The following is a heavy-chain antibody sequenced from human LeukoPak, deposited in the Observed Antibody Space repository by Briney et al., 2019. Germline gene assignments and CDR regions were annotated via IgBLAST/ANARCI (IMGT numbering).Heavy chain of an antibody. V-gene: IGHV1-2*02. CDR2: INPKSGNT. Sequence: ASVKVSCKSSGYNFVDYYMHWVRQAPGQGLEWMGWINPKSGNTEYAQKFQGRVTMTRDTSINTAYIELSSLKSDDTAVYYCARMQWQTTEMGYWGQGTLVTVS. D-gene: IGHD6-19*01. CDR3: ARMQWQTTEMGY. CDR1: GYNFVDYY. J-gene: IGHJ4*02.